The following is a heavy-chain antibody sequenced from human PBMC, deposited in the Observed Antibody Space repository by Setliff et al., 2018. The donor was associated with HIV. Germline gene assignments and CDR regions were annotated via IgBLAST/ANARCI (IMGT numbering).Heavy chain of an antibody. CDR1: GDSINTHY. CDR3: ARVGYHGSGRYSFDY. D-gene: IGHD3-10*01. Sequence: SETLSLTCTVSGDSINTHYWSWIRQPPGKGLEWIGEIYHSGSTHYNPSLQSRVTISVDKSKSQFSLKLNSVTAADTAVYYCARVGYHGSGRYSFDYWGQGTLVTVSS. J-gene: IGHJ4*02. V-gene: IGHV4-59*11. CDR2: IYHSGST.